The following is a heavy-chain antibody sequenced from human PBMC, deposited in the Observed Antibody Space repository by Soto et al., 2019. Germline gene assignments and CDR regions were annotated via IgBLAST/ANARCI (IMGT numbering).Heavy chain of an antibody. V-gene: IGHV3-7*03. D-gene: IGHD2-21*02. CDR1: GLTFSGHW. Sequence: PVGSLRLSCAASGLTFSGHWMTWVRQTPGKGLEWVASIKPDGSEKSYVDSVKGRFTISRDNAKNSLFLQMDSLRAEDTAVYYCASRPSGMTYHAVFDFWGQGTLVTVSS. J-gene: IGHJ4*02. CDR2: IKPDGSEK. CDR3: ASRPSGMTYHAVFDF.